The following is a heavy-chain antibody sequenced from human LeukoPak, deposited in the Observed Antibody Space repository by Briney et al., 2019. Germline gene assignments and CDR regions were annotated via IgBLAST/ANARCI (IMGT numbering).Heavy chain of an antibody. CDR1: GGSFSGYY. Sequence: SETLSLTCRVYGGSFSGYYWGWIRQPPGKGLEWLGEINNNGSTNYNTSLKGRVTISVGTSKNQFSLKLSSVTAADTAVYYCARGRLRITMIVVVITTNAFDIWGQGTMVTVSS. J-gene: IGHJ3*02. CDR2: INNNGST. CDR3: ARGRLRITMIVVVITTNAFDI. V-gene: IGHV4-34*01. D-gene: IGHD3-22*01.